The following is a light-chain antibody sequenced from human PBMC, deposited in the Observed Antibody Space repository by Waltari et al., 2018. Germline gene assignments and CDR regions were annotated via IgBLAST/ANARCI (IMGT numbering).Light chain of an antibody. Sequence: DIFLTQSPGTLCLSPGEGATLSCRANPSIRRFFAWYQQKPGQAPRLLIYDASTRATGIPDRCSGSCAGIYFSLTISRLEHEDFAVYDCQRYVTLAATVGQGTKVEIK. CDR3: QRYVTLAAT. CDR1: PSIRRF. V-gene: IGKV3-20*01. J-gene: IGKJ1*01. CDR2: DAS.